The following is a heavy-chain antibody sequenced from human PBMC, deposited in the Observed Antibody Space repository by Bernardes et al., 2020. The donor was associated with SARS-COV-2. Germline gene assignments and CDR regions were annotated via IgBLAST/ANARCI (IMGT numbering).Heavy chain of an antibody. Sequence: GGSLRLSCAASGFTFSSNTMDWFRQAPGKGLEWVSSIGSTSIHRFYADSVKGRFTISRDNSKNSLYLHMNNLRAEDTAVYCCAKDIPFSGSSWGQGTLVTVSS. CDR3: AKDIPFSGSS. V-gene: IGHV3-21*01. CDR2: IGSTSIHR. J-gene: IGHJ5*02. D-gene: IGHD1-26*01. CDR1: GFTFSSNT.